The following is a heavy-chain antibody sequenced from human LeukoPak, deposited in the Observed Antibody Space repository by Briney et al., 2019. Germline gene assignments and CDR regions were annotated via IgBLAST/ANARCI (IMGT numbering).Heavy chain of an antibody. CDR2: IYYSGST. J-gene: IGHJ4*02. Sequence: PSETLSLTCAVSGYSLSSGYYWGWIRQPPGKGLEWIGNIYYSGSTQYNPPLKSRVTISVDTSKNQFSLKLNSVTAADTAVYYCARIYGSGSYCMRDYYFDYWGQGTLVTVSS. D-gene: IGHD3-10*01. CDR1: GYSLSSGYY. CDR3: ARIYGSGSYCMRDYYFDY. V-gene: IGHV4-38-2*01.